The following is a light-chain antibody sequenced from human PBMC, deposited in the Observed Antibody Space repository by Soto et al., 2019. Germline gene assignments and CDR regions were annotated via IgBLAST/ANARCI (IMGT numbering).Light chain of an antibody. J-gene: IGKJ4*01. CDR1: QSVGSY. V-gene: IGKV3-11*01. CDR3: QQRSSWPLT. CDR2: DAS. Sequence: EIVLTQSPATLSLSPGERATLSCRASQSVGSYLAWYQQKPGQAPRLLIYDASDRAAGIPGRFSGSGSGTDFTLTICSLEPEDFAVFYCQQRSSWPLTFGGGTKVEIK.